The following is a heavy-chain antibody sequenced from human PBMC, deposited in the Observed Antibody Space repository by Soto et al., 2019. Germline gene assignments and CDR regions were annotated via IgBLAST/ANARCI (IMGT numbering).Heavy chain of an antibody. D-gene: IGHD5-18*01. CDR3: ARDPSVDTASEKYYFDC. CDR1: GHTFTSYY. Sequence: ASVKVSCKASGHTFTSYYMHWVRQAPGQGLEWMGIINPSGGSTSYAQKFQGRVTMTRDTSTSTVYMELSSLRSEDTAVYYCARDPSVDTASEKYYFDCWGQGTLVTVSS. CDR2: INPSGGST. J-gene: IGHJ4*02. V-gene: IGHV1-46*03.